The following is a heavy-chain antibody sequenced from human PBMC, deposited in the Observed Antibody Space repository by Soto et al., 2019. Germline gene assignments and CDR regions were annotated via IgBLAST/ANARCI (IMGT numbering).Heavy chain of an antibody. CDR2: IYPGDSDT. Sequence: GESLKISCKGSGYSFTSYWIGWVRQMPGKGLEWMGIIYPGDSDTRYSPSFQGQVTISADKSISTAYLQWSSLKASDTAMYYCASCGSCYQPVYYYGMDVWGQGTTVTVSS. J-gene: IGHJ6*02. V-gene: IGHV5-51*01. D-gene: IGHD2-15*01. CDR3: ASCGSCYQPVYYYGMDV. CDR1: GYSFTSYW.